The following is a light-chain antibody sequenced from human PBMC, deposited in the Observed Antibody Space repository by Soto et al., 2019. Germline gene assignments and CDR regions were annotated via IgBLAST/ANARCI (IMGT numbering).Light chain of an antibody. Sequence: IQMTQAPSTLSGTVGDRVTITCRASQTISSWLAWYQQKPGKAPKLLIDKAATLKSGVPSRFSGSGSGTEFTLTSSSLQPDDFATYYVQHYNSYSEAFGQGTKVELK. J-gene: IGKJ1*01. CDR3: QHYNSYSEA. CDR1: QTISSW. CDR2: KAA. V-gene: IGKV1-5*03.